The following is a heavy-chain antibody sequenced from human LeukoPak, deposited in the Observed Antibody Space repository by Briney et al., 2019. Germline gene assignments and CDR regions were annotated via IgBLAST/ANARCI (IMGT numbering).Heavy chain of an antibody. CDR1: GGSISSYY. CDR2: IYYSGST. J-gene: IGHJ3*02. Sequence: SETLSLTCTVSGGSISSYYWSWIRQPPGKGLEWIGYIYYSGSTNYNPSLKSRVTISVDTSKNQFSLKLSSVTAADTAVYYCARRGSSRYETDAFDIWGQGTMVTVSS. CDR3: ARRGSSRYETDAFDI. V-gene: IGHV4-59*08. D-gene: IGHD6-13*01.